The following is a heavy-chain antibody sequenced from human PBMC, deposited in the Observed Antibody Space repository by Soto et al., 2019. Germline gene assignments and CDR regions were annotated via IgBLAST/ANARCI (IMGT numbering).Heavy chain of an antibody. V-gene: IGHV4-59*01. D-gene: IGHD3-10*01. Sequence: QVQLQESGPGLVKPSETLSLTCTVSGDSISSYYWSWIRQPPGKGLEWIGYIYYSGSTNYNPSLKSRVTISVDTSKNQFSLKLSSVTAADTAVYYCARTITMVRGVIAFDIWGQGTMVTVSS. CDR2: IYYSGST. CDR3: ARTITMVRGVIAFDI. CDR1: GDSISSYY. J-gene: IGHJ3*02.